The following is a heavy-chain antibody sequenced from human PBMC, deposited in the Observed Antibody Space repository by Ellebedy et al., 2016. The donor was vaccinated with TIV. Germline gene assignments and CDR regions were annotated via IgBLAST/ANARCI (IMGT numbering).Heavy chain of an antibody. V-gene: IGHV1-8*01. CDR2: MNPDSGNT. D-gene: IGHD2-15*01. CDR3: ARGIRMPSDY. CDR1: GYTFTSYD. Sequence: AASVTVSCKASGYTFTSYDIHWVRQATGQGLEWMGWMNPDSGNTAYAQKFQGRVSMTRNTSISTAYLELSNLRSDDTAVYYCARGIRMPSDYWGQGTLVTVSS. J-gene: IGHJ4*02.